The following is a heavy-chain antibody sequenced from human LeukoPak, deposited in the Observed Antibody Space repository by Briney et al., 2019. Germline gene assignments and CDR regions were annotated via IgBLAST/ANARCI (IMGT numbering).Heavy chain of an antibody. V-gene: IGHV3-74*01. CDR1: GLTFSSYW. Sequence: GGSLRLSCVASGLTFSSYWMHWVRQAPGKGLEWVSCINGDGSTKIYADSVKGRFTVSRDNAKNTLYLQMNSLRAADTAVYFCVKEVFNWGQGTLVTVSS. CDR2: INGDGSTK. J-gene: IGHJ4*02. CDR3: VKEVFN.